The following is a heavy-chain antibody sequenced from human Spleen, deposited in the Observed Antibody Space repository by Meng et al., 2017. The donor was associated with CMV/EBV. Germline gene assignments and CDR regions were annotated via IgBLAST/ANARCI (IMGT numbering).Heavy chain of an antibody. CDR1: GSFNSSSFY. V-gene: IGHV4-39*01. CDR3: ARGSMPRRGAGA. J-gene: IGHJ5*02. CDR2: IYYSGST. D-gene: IGHD1-14*01. Sequence: GSFNSSSFYWGWSRQPPGKGLEWVGTIYYSIYYSGSTYYNPSLKSRVTISVDTSKNQFYLKLSSVTAADTAVYYCARGSMPRRGAGAWGQGTLVTVSS.